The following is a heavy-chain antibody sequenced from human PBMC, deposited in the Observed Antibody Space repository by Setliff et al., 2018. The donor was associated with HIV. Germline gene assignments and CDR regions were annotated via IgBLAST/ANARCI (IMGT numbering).Heavy chain of an antibody. V-gene: IGHV3-15*01. CDR2: IKSKTDGGTT. CDR3: AKGGYSSTQKRGSYMDV. D-gene: IGHD6-13*01. J-gene: IGHJ6*03. Sequence: PGGSLRLSCATSGFTFTNAWMSWVRQAPGKGLEWVGRIKSKTDGGTTDYAAPVKGRFTISRDDSKNTLFLQMNSLRAEDTAVYYCAKGGYSSTQKRGSYMDVWGKGTTVTVSS. CDR1: GFTFTNAW.